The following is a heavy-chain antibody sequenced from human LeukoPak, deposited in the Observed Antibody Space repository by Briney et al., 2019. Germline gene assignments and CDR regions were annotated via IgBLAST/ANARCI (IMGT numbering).Heavy chain of an antibody. Sequence: GGSLRLSCAASGFTFSSYWMSWVRQAPGKWLEWVSTISGRRDSTSYADSVKGRFTISRDNSKNTLYLQMNSLRAEDTAVYYCAKAITIFLPKYMDVWGKGTTVTISS. V-gene: IGHV3-23*01. CDR2: ISGRRDST. J-gene: IGHJ6*03. CDR1: GFTFSSYW. D-gene: IGHD3-9*01. CDR3: AKAITIFLPKYMDV.